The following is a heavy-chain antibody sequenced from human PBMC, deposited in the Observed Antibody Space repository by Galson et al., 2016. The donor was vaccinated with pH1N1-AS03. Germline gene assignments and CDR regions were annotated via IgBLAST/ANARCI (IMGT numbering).Heavy chain of an antibody. V-gene: IGHV4-61*01. CDR2: IYYSGTT. D-gene: IGHD3-22*01. CDR3: ARDGQLWPHYYPLDV. J-gene: IGHJ6*02. Sequence: SETLSLTCSVSGAPITSGSPYWTWIRQLPGKGLEWIGYIYYSGTTKFNPSLATRVTMSVDRSKSQFSLNLMSVTAADTAVYYCARDGQLWPHYYPLDVWGQGTTVTVSS. CDR1: GAPITSGSPY.